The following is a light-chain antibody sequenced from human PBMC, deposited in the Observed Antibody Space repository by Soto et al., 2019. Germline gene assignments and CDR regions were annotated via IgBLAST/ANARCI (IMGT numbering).Light chain of an antibody. J-gene: IGKJ1*01. CDR1: QSIDSD. CDR2: GAS. V-gene: IGKV3-15*01. Sequence: EIMMTQSPANVSVFPGERATLSCRASQSIDSDLAWYQQKPGHVPRLLVYGASTRATGVPARFSGSGSGTEFTLTIISLKSDDFAVYYCQQYSHWRTFGPGTKVEIK. CDR3: QQYSHWRT.